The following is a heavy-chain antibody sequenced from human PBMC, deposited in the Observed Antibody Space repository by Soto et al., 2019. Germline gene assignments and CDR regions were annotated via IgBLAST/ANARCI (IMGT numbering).Heavy chain of an antibody. J-gene: IGHJ4*02. CDR3: ARLRASQTIYDY. D-gene: IGHD5-12*01. CDR2: KXQDGRXK. Sequence: HPGXSXRLSCAASGFTFGSYWMSWVRQAPGKGVEGVASKXQDGRXKYYVDPVKGXXTIPRDNXXNPLYLQMNSLRAEDTAVYYCARLRASQTIYDYWGQGTLVTVSS. CDR1: GFTFGSYW. V-gene: IGHV3-7*05.